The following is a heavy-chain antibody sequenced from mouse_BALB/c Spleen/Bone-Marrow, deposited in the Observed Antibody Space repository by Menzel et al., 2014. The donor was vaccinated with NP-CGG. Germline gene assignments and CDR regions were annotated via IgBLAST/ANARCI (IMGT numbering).Heavy chain of an antibody. D-gene: IGHD1-2*01. CDR1: GFTFTDYY. Sequence: EVQLVESGGGLVQPGGSLGLSCATSGFTFTDYYMSWVRQPPGKALEWLGFIRNKANGYTTEYSASVKGRFTISRDNSQSILYLQMNTLRAEDSATYYCARDIGRLLFDYWGQGTTLTVSS. V-gene: IGHV7-3*02. J-gene: IGHJ2*01. CDR2: IRNKANGYTT. CDR3: ARDIGRLLFDY.